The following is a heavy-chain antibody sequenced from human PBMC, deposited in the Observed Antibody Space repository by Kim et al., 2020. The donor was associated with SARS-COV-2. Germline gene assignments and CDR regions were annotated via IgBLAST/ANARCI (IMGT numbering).Heavy chain of an antibody. D-gene: IGHD2-21*02. CDR1: GFTFSNSA. Sequence: GGSLRLSCAASGFTFSNSAMSWVRQAPGKGLEWVSVIYSGGGRTYYLNSVSGRFTISRDISKNALYLQMNSLRPDYTAVYYCARVLNYGGNSELHDAFDIWGQGTMVTVSS. J-gene: IGHJ3*02. CDR2: IYSGGGRT. V-gene: IGHV3-23*03. CDR3: ARVLNYGGNSELHDAFDI.